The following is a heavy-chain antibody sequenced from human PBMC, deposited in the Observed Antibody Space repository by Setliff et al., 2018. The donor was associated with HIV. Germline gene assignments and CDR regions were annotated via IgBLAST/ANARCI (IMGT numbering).Heavy chain of an antibody. CDR3: ASFFVTTVTNQDY. V-gene: IGHV4-34*01. CDR2: LSPSGTT. D-gene: IGHD4-17*01. CDR1: GASFSGYY. J-gene: IGHJ4*02. Sequence: SETLSLTCAVYGASFSGYYWSWIRQPPGKGLEWIGELSPSGTTRSNPSLQSRVTISLDTSNNQFSLKLTSVTAADTAMYYCASFFVTTVTNQDYWGQGTPVTVSS.